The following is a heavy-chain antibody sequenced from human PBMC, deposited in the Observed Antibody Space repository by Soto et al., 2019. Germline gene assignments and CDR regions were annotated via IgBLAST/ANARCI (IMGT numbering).Heavy chain of an antibody. V-gene: IGHV3-15*07. CDR1: GFTFSNAW. CDR3: WYWSGYFGDV. J-gene: IGHJ6*02. D-gene: IGHD3-3*01. Sequence: EVQLVESGGDLVKPGGSLRLSCAASGFTFSNAWMNWVRQAPGKGLEWVGRIKSKIDGGTTDYAAHVKGRFTISRDDSKTTLYLQMNSLKPEDTAVYYCWYWSGYFGDVWGQGTTVTVSS. CDR2: IKSKIDGGTT.